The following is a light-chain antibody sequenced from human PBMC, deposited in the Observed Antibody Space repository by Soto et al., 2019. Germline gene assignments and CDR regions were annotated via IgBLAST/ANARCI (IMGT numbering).Light chain of an antibody. J-gene: IGKJ4*01. CDR3: QQYDNWPPLS. V-gene: IGKV3-15*01. Sequence: EVVMTQSPATLSVSPGERVTLSCRASQSVRSHLDWYLQKPGQAPRLLIYGASTRATGIPARFSGSGSRTAFTLTISSPQSDDFAVYYCQQYDNWPPLSFDGGTKVEIK. CDR2: GAS. CDR1: QSVRSH.